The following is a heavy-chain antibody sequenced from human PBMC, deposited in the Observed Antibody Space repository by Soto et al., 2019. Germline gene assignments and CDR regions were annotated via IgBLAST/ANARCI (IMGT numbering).Heavy chain of an antibody. CDR1: GFTFSNSA. D-gene: IGHD1-26*01. Sequence: EVQLLESGGGLVQPGGSLRLSCAASGFTFSNSAMNWVRQAPGKGLEWVSTIGGTSGNTYYADSVKGRFTISRDKSKNKLYLQMNSLRAEDTAVYYCAKRGGATLHYFDYWGQGTLVTVSS. CDR3: AKRGGATLHYFDY. J-gene: IGHJ4*02. CDR2: IGGTSGNT. V-gene: IGHV3-23*01.